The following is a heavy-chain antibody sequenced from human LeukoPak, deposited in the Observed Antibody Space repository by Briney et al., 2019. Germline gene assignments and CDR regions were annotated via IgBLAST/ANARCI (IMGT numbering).Heavy chain of an antibody. D-gene: IGHD3-16*01. Sequence: GGSLRLSCAASGYTLSSYAKSWVRQAPARGLEGVSSLRGDGETFYADSVKGRFTLSREESRNTVYLQMNNLRIEHTAVYFCAKASWVSRPDAVLWGQGALVSVSS. CDR2: LRGDGET. V-gene: IGHV3-23*01. J-gene: IGHJ4*02. CDR1: GYTLSSYA. CDR3: AKASWVSRPDAVL.